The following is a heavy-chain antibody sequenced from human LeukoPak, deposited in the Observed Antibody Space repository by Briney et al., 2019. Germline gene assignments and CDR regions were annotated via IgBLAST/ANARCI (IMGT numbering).Heavy chain of an antibody. Sequence: RPGGSLRLSCAASGFTFSSYAMSWVRQAPGKGLEWVSFIYSGGNTHYSDSVKGRFTISRDNSKNTLYLQMNSLRAEDTAIYYCARRAGEYSHPYDYWGQGTLVIVSS. V-gene: IGHV3-23*05. CDR1: GFTFSSYA. CDR2: IYSGGNT. CDR3: ARRAGEYSHPYDY. D-gene: IGHD2-15*01. J-gene: IGHJ4*02.